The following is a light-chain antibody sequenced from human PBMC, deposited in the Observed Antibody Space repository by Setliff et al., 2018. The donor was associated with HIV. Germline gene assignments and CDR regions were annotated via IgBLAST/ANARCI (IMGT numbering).Light chain of an antibody. V-gene: IGLV2-14*03. J-gene: IGLJ1*01. CDR3: CSYTSSLTYV. CDR1: SSDVGSYNF. CDR2: DVS. Sequence: QSVLTQPASVSGSPGQSITISCSGTSSDVGSYNFVSWYQQHPGKAPQLIIYDVSQRPSGVSSRFSGSKSGNTVSLTISGLQAEDQADYYCCSYTSSLTYVFGTGTKVTV.